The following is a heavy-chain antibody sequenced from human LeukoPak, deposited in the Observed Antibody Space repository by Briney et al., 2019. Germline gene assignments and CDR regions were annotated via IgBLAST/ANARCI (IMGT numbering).Heavy chain of an antibody. CDR1: GGTFSSYA. J-gene: IGHJ5*02. Sequence: SVKVSCKASGGTFSSYAISWVRQAPGQGLEWMGRIIPIFGIANYAQKFQGRVTITADKSTSTAYMELSSLRSEDTAVYYCARADCSSTSCYSWPANWFDPWGQGTLFTVSS. CDR3: ARADCSSTSCYSWPANWFDP. D-gene: IGHD2-2*01. CDR2: IIPIFGIA. V-gene: IGHV1-69*04.